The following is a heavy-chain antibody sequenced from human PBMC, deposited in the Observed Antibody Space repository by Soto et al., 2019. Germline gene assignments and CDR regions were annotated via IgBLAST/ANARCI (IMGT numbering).Heavy chain of an antibody. Sequence: GGSLRLSCSASGFTFSSYAMHWVRQAPGKGLEYVSAISSNGGSTYYADSVKGRFTISRDNSKNTLYLQMSSLRAEDTAVYYCVKKYYDFWSGYLVDAFDIWGQGTMVTVSS. CDR3: VKKYYDFWSGYLVDAFDI. J-gene: IGHJ3*02. CDR1: GFTFSSYA. CDR2: ISSNGGST. V-gene: IGHV3-64D*08. D-gene: IGHD3-3*01.